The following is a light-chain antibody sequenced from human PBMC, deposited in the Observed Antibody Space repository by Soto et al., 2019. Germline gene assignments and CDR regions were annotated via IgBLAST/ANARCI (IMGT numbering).Light chain of an antibody. J-gene: IGKJ4*01. Sequence: DIPMSQSPSSVSASVGDRLTISCRASQGISTLLAWYQQKPGKAPKLLIYGASTLQSGVPSRFSGSGSGTDFTLTISSLQPEDFATYYCQQAHSFPVTFGGGTKVEIK. CDR1: QGISTL. CDR2: GAS. V-gene: IGKV1-12*01. CDR3: QQAHSFPVT.